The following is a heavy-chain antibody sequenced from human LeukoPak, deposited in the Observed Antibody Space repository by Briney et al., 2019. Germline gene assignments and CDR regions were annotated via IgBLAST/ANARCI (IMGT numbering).Heavy chain of an antibody. D-gene: IGHD2-2*02. J-gene: IGHJ5*02. CDR3: ARARYCSSTSCYKNWFDP. V-gene: IGHV1-2*02. CDR1: GGTFSSYA. CDR2: INPNSGGT. Sequence: GASVKVSCRASGGTFSSYAISWVRQTPGQGLEWMGWINPNSGGTNYAQKFQGRVTMTRDTSISTAYMELSRLRSDDTAVYYCARARYCSSTSCYKNWFDPWGQGTLVTVSS.